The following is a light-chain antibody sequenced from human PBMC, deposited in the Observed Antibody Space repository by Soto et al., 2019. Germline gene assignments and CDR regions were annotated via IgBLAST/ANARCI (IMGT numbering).Light chain of an antibody. Sequence: EIVLTQSPGTLTLSPGERATLSCRASQSLSSNNLAWYQQRPGQAPRLLIYAAASRAAGVPDRFSGSGSGTDFTLTITRLGPEDFAVYFCQQYGTSPLTFGGGTKVE. CDR2: AAA. CDR3: QQYGTSPLT. CDR1: QSLSSNN. J-gene: IGKJ4*01. V-gene: IGKV3-20*01.